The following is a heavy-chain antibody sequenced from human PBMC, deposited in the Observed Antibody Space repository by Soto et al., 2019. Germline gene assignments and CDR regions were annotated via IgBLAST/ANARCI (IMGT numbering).Heavy chain of an antibody. Sequence: EVQLVESGGGLVQPGGSLRLSCAASGFTFSSYWMHWVRQAPGKGLVWVSRISSDGSSTTYADSVKGRFTISRDNAKNTLYLQMNSLRAEDTAVYYCARGGRYYYMDVWGKGTTVTVSS. J-gene: IGHJ6*03. CDR3: ARGGRYYYMDV. D-gene: IGHD3-16*01. V-gene: IGHV3-74*01. CDR1: GFTFSSYW. CDR2: ISSDGSST.